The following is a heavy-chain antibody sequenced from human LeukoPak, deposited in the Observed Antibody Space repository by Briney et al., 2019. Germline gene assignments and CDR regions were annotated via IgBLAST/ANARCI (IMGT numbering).Heavy chain of an antibody. V-gene: IGHV3-66*01. CDR2: IYSGGST. CDR1: GFTVSSDY. CDR3: ARDCGYGCDY. Sequence: PGGSLRLSCAASGFTVSSDYMSWVHKAPGKGLEWVSVIYSGGSTYYADSAKGRFTISRDNSKNTLYLQMNSLRAEDTAVYYCARDCGYGCDYWGQGTLVTVSS. D-gene: IGHD5-12*01. J-gene: IGHJ4*02.